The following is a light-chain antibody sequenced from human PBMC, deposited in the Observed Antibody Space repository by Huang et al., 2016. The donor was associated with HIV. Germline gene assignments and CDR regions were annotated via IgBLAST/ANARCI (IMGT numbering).Light chain of an antibody. CDR1: QGIDSL. Sequence: DIQMTQSPSSVTASVGDRVTITCRASQGIDSLLAWYQQRPGKAPKFLIYAASSLQGWVPSRFSGSGSGTDFSLTINTLQPEDFATYYCLQTNSFPYTFGQGTNLEI. J-gene: IGKJ2*01. CDR2: AAS. V-gene: IGKV1D-12*01. CDR3: LQTNSFPYT.